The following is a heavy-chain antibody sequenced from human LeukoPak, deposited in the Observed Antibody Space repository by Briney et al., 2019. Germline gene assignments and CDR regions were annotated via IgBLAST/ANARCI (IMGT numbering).Heavy chain of an antibody. Sequence: GGSLRLSCAASGFTFSSYEMNWVRQAPGKGLEWVSYISSSGSHIYYADSVKGRFTISRDNAKNSLYLQMNSLRAADTAVYYCARGKVGVAGNSNWFDPWGQGTLVTVSS. CDR3: ARGKVGVAGNSNWFDP. CDR2: ISSSGSHI. J-gene: IGHJ5*02. V-gene: IGHV3-48*03. CDR1: GFTFSSYE. D-gene: IGHD6-19*01.